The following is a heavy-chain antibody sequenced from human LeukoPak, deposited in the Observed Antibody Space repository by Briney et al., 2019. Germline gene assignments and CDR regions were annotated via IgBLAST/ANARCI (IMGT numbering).Heavy chain of an antibody. CDR1: GFTFSRYW. CDR2: IKEDGSEE. J-gene: IGHJ4*02. V-gene: IGHV3-7*01. CDR3: ARAYTDYAEGGY. D-gene: IGHD5-12*01. Sequence: GGSLRLSCVASGFTFSRYWMTWVRQAPGKGLEWVANIKEDGSEENYVDSVKGRFTISRDNAKNSLYLQLNSLRVDDTAVYYCARAYTDYAEGGYWGRGTLITVSS.